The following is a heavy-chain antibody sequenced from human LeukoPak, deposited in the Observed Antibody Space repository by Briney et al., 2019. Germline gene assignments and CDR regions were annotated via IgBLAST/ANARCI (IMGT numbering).Heavy chain of an antibody. Sequence: GGSLRLSCAASGFTFSSYWMSWVRQAPGKGLEWVANIKQDGSEKYYVDSVKGRFTISRDNVKNSLYLQMNSLRAEDTAVYYCARNFQRLGFWYYGSGSYYAGLRFFDYWGKGTLVTVSS. CDR1: GFTFSSYW. V-gene: IGHV3-7*04. J-gene: IGHJ4*02. CDR3: ARNFQRLGFWYYGSGSYYAGLRFFDY. D-gene: IGHD3-10*01. CDR2: IKQDGSEK.